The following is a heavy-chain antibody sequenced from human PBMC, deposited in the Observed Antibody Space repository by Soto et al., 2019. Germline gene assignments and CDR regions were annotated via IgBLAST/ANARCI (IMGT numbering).Heavy chain of an antibody. J-gene: IGHJ5*02. Sequence: PGGSRRLSCAASGFTFSSYAMSWVRQTPGKGLEWVSGISGGGGNTYYANSVTGRFTIARHNIRNTLYLQMTSLRAADTAIYYCAKDRGAGGRFSGIAVAGIPSWGQGTLGTVSS. CDR2: ISGGGGNT. D-gene: IGHD6-19*01. CDR3: AKDRGAGGRFSGIAVAGIPS. V-gene: IGHV3-23*01. CDR1: GFTFSSYA.